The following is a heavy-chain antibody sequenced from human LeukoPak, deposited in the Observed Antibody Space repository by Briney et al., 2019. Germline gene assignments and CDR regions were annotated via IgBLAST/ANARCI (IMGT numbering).Heavy chain of an antibody. J-gene: IGHJ4*02. CDR2: IHGSGNT. CDR3: ARGGVLGSENYSIYSY. Sequence: GGSLRLSCAASGFIVSSNYMTWVRQAPGKGLEWVSVIHGSGNTYYADSVKGRLTISRDNSKNTVYLQMNSLRAEDTAIYYCARGGVLGSENYSIYSYWGQGTLVTVSS. D-gene: IGHD3-10*02. CDR1: GFIVSSNY. V-gene: IGHV3-53*01.